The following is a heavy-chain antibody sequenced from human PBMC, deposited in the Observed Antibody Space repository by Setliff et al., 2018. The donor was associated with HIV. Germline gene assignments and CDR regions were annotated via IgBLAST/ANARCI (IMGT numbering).Heavy chain of an antibody. CDR3: ALRRYSSWARFDS. Sequence: PGGSLRLSCAASGFTFTTDAMNWVRQAPGKGLERIGDINHSGRTNYNPSLKSRVTISVDTSKNQFSLKLTSMTAADTAVYYCALRRYSSWARFDSWGQGTLVTVSS. V-gene: IGHV4-34*08. CDR1: GFTFTTDA. J-gene: IGHJ4*02. D-gene: IGHD2-21*01. CDR2: INHSGRT.